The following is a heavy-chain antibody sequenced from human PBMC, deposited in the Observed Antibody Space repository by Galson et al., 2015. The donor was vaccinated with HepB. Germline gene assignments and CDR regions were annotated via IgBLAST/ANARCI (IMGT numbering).Heavy chain of an antibody. Sequence: SLRLSCAASGFTFSDHYMTWIRQAPGKGLEWLSYISASATYTNYADSVKGRFTISRDNAKNSLYLQMNSLRDEDTAVYYCARVYFGSGSSSAYWYFDLWGRGALVTVSS. CDR2: ISASATYT. CDR1: GFTFSDHY. J-gene: IGHJ2*01. V-gene: IGHV3-11*06. CDR3: ARVYFGSGSSSAYWYFDL. D-gene: IGHD3-10*01.